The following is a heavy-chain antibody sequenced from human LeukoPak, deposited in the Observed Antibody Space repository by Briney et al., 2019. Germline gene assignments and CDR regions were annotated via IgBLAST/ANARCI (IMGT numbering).Heavy chain of an antibody. CDR2: INPKSGDT. V-gene: IGHV1-2*02. Sequence: EASVRVSCKASGYTFTGYYMHWVRQAPGQGLEWMGWINPKSGDTNYAQKLQGRVTMTRDTSISTAYMGLSRLRSDDTAVYYCARGDYYDSSGYYRRNWFDPWGQGTLVTVSS. CDR3: ARGDYYDSSGYYRRNWFDP. CDR1: GYTFTGYY. J-gene: IGHJ5*02. D-gene: IGHD3-22*01.